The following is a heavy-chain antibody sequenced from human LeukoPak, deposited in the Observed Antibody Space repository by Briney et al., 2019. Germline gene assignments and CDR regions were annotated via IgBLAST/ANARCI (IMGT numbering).Heavy chain of an antibody. CDR1: GLTFNTYE. Sequence: GGSLRLSCAASGLTFNTYEMNWVRQAPGEGLEWLAYIPSSGSTIYYADYVKGRFTISRDNAKNSLYLQMNSLRAEDTAVYYCARGGWNYVFNYWGQGTLVTVSS. J-gene: IGHJ4*02. CDR3: ARGGWNYVFNY. D-gene: IGHD1-7*01. V-gene: IGHV3-48*03. CDR2: IPSSGSTI.